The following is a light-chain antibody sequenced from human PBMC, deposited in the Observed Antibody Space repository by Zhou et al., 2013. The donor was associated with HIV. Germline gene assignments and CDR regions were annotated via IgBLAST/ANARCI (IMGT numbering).Light chain of an antibody. Sequence: DIQMTQSPSSLSASVGDRVTITCRASQNINYYLNWYQQKPGKAPKLLIYAASSLQSGLPSRFSGSGSGTDFTLTITSLQPEDFATYYCQQSYSTPPWTFGQGTKVEIK. V-gene: IGKV1-39*01. J-gene: IGKJ1*01. CDR3: QQSYSTPPWT. CDR1: QNINYY. CDR2: AAS.